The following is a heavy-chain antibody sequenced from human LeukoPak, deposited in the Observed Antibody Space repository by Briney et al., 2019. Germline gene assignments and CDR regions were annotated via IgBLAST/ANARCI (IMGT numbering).Heavy chain of an antibody. CDR3: ARGSMGYDYVWGSYRYYYFDY. Sequence: SETLSLTCAVYGGSFSGYYWSRIRQPPGKGLEWIGEINHSGSTNYNPSLKSRVTISVDTSKNQFSLKLSSVTAADTAVYYCARGSMGYDYVWGSYRYYYFDYWGQGTLVTVSS. J-gene: IGHJ4*02. CDR2: INHSGST. V-gene: IGHV4-34*01. CDR1: GGSFSGYY. D-gene: IGHD3-16*02.